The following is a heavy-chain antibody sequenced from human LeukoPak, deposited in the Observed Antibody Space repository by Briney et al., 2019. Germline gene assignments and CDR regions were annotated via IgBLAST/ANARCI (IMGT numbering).Heavy chain of an antibody. J-gene: IGHJ4*02. CDR1: GSSINSVYS. V-gene: IGHV4-38-2*02. CDR3: ASYKTYYDSSGNPFDY. CDR2: IYHNGNT. Sequence: PSETLSLTCTVFGSSINSVYSWGWIRQPPGKGLEWIGSIYHNGNTYYNSSLKSRVTISVHTSENQFSLKLSSVTAADTAVYYCASYKTYYDSSGNPFDYWGQGSLVTVSS. D-gene: IGHD3-22*01.